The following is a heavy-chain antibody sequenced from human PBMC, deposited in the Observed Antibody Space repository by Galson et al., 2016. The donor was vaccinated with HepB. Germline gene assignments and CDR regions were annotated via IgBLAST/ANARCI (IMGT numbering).Heavy chain of an antibody. CDR1: GFTFSDYY. V-gene: IGHV3-11*05. D-gene: IGHD2-21*01. Sequence: SLRLSCAASGFTFSDYYMSWIRQAPGKGLEWISYISTSSTYRNYAGSVKGRFTISRDNARNSLFLQMNSLRVEDTAVYYCARDPVGESLRAWGGFDIWGQGTKVTVSS. CDR3: ARDPVGESLRAWGGFDI. CDR2: ISTSSTYR. J-gene: IGHJ3*02.